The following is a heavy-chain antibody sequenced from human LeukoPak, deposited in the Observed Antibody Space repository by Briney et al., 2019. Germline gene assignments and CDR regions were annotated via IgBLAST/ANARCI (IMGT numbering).Heavy chain of an antibody. CDR1: GFTFSSYA. V-gene: IGHV3-23*01. CDR2: FSGSGGTT. CDR3: ANGNRCTSPNCLGYYYFYMDV. D-gene: IGHD2-8*01. J-gene: IGHJ6*03. Sequence: GGSLRLSCAASGFTFSSYAMNWVRQAPGWGLEWVSGFSGSGGTTYYADSVKGLFTISRDNSKNTLYLQMNSLRAEDTAVYYCANGNRCTSPNCLGYYYFYMDVWGKGTTVTVSS.